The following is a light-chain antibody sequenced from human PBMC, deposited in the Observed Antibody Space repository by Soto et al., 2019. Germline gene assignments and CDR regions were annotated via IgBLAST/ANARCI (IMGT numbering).Light chain of an antibody. J-gene: IGKJ1*01. CDR2: AAS. Sequence: IQMTQSPSSLAASVGDRVTITCRASQGISSYLAWYQQKPGKAPKLLIYAASTLQSGVPSRFSGSGSGTDFTLTISCLQSEDFATYYCQQYYSYPRTFGQGTKVDIK. CDR1: QGISSY. V-gene: IGKV1-8*01. CDR3: QQYYSYPRT.